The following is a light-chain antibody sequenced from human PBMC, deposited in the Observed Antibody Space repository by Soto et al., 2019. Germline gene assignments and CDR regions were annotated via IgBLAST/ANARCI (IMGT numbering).Light chain of an antibody. V-gene: IGLV2-11*01. J-gene: IGLJ1*01. CDR2: DVS. Sequence: QSALTQPRSVSGSPGQSVTISCTGTSSDVGGYNFVSWYQQHPGKAPKLMIYDVSKRPSGVPDRFSGPKSGNTASLTISGLQAEDEADYYCCSYAGSNTLYVFGTGTKVTVL. CDR3: CSYAGSNTLYV. CDR1: SSDVGGYNF.